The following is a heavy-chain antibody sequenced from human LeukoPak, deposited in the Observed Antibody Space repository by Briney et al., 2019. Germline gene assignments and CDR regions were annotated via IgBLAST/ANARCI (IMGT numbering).Heavy chain of an antibody. D-gene: IGHD3-22*01. V-gene: IGHV4-34*01. CDR1: GGSFSGYY. CDR3: ARVTMTVVVNWFDP. Sequence: KASETLSLTCAVYGGSFSGYYWSWIRQPPGKGLEWIGEINHSGSTNYNPSLKSRVTISVDTSKNQFSLKLSSVTAADTAVYYCARVTMTVVVNWFDPWGQGTLVTVSS. CDR2: INHSGST. J-gene: IGHJ5*02.